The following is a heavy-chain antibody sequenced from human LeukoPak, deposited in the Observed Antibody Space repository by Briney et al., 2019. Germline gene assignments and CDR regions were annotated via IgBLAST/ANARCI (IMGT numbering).Heavy chain of an antibody. D-gene: IGHD3-22*01. V-gene: IGHV3-23*01. CDR2: ISGGGGST. CDR1: GLTFDDAW. Sequence: GGSLRLSCAASGLTFDDAWMTWVRQAPGKGLEWVSAISGGGGSTYFADSVKGRFTISRDNSKNTLYLQMNSLRAEDTAVYYCAKVYDSSGYYRDAFDIWGQGTMVTVSS. CDR3: AKVYDSSGYYRDAFDI. J-gene: IGHJ3*02.